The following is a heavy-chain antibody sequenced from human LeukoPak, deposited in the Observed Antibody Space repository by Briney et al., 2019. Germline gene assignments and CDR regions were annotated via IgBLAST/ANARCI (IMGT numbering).Heavy chain of an antibody. D-gene: IGHD2-21*01. V-gene: IGHV3-7*01. CDR3: ASGPIYYYYMDV. J-gene: IGHJ6*03. Sequence: PGGSLRLSCAASGFPFSGYWMDWVRQAPGRGMEWVANINQDGSEQYYAASVKGRFTISRDNARNSLYLQMNSLRAEDTAVYYCASGPIYYYYMDVWGKGTTVTVSS. CDR1: GFPFSGYW. CDR2: INQDGSEQ.